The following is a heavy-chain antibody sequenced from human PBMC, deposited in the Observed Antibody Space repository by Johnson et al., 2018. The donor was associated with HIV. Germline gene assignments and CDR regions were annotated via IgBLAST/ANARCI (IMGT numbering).Heavy chain of an antibody. J-gene: IGHJ3*01. D-gene: IGHD3-10*01. CDR1: GFTFSSYG. V-gene: IGHV3-30*18. Sequence: QVQLVESGGGVVQPGRSLRLSCAASGFTFSSYGMNWVRQAPGKGLEWVAVISYDGSDKYYADSVKGRFTISRDNSKNTLFLQMNSLRAEDTAVYYCAKDLSCVLVWFLRDAFDVWGQGTMVTVSS. CDR3: AKDLSCVLVWFLRDAFDV. CDR2: ISYDGSDK.